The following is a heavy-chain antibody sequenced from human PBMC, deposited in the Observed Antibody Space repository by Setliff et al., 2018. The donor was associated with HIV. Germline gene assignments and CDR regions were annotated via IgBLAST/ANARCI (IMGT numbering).Heavy chain of an antibody. CDR2: IWYDGSNK. J-gene: IGHJ5*02. V-gene: IGHV3-33*01. D-gene: IGHD3-9*01. CDR3: ARDRLYNYDILTGPPGFDP. CDR1: GFTFKSYA. Sequence: GGSLRLSCAASGFTFKSYAMNWVRQAPGKGLEWVAVIWYDGSNKYYADSVKGRFTISRDNSKNTPYLQMNSLRAEDTAVYYCARDRLYNYDILTGPPGFDPWGQGTLVTVSS.